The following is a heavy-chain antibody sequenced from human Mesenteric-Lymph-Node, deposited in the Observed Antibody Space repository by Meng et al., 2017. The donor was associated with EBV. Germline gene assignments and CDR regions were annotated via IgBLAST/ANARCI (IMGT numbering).Heavy chain of an antibody. D-gene: IGHD3-16*02. J-gene: IGHJ4*02. V-gene: IGHV4-4*02. CDR1: GGSFNPSNW. CDR3: ARSGTLGGVIAPYYFDY. CDR2: IFDSETT. Sequence: QVRREESGPGVVKPSGTLALTCAVSGGSFNPSNWWSWVRQHPGQGLGWIGEIFDSETTNYNPSLKSRVTISMDKSKNQFSLKLRSVTAADTAVYYCARSGTLGGVIAPYYFDYWGQGTLVTVSS.